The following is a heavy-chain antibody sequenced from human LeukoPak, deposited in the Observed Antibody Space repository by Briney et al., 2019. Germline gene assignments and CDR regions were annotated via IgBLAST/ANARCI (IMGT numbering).Heavy chain of an antibody. CDR3: ARVDYYDSSGYYRYYFDY. CDR1: GGTFSTYT. J-gene: IGHJ4*02. Sequence: SVKVSCKASGGTFSTYTISWVRQAPGQGLEWMGRIIPIFGAANYAQKFQGRVTITTDESTSTAYMELSSLRAEDTALYYCARVDYYDSSGYYRYYFDYWGQGTLVTVSS. CDR2: IIPIFGAA. D-gene: IGHD3-22*01. V-gene: IGHV1-69*05.